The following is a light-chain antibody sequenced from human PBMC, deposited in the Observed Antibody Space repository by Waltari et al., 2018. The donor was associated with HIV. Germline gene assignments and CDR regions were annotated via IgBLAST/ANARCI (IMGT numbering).Light chain of an antibody. Sequence: QSVLTQPPSVSGAPGQRVTISCTGSSSNIGAGYDVHWYQQLPGTAPKLLIYDNNNRPSGVPDRFSGSKSGTSASLAITGLQAEDEADYYCQSYDSGLRVFGGGTKLTVL. CDR3: QSYDSGLRV. J-gene: IGLJ3*02. CDR1: SSNIGAGYD. CDR2: DNN. V-gene: IGLV1-40*01.